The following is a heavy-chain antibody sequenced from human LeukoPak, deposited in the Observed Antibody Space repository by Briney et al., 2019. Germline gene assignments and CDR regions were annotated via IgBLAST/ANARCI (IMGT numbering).Heavy chain of an antibody. CDR1: GGTFSSYA. Sequence: GASAKVSCKASGGTFSSYAISWVRQAPGQGLEWMGRIIPILGIANYAQKFQGRVTITADKSTSTAYVELSSLRSEDTAVNYCARGYGGNRAFDIWGQGTMVTVSS. CDR2: IIPILGIA. D-gene: IGHD4-23*01. V-gene: IGHV1-69*04. CDR3: ARGYGGNRAFDI. J-gene: IGHJ3*02.